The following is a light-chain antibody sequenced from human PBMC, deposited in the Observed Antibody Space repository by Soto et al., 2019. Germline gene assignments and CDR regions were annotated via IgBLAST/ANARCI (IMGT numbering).Light chain of an antibody. CDR3: QQYGTSPRT. V-gene: IGKV3-20*01. CDR1: QSINSNY. Sequence: EIVLTQSPGTLSLSPGERATLSCRASQSINSNYLAWYQLKPGQAPRLLIYGASIRATAIPDRFSGSVSGTDFTLTISRLDPEDFAMYFCQQYGTSPRTFGQGTKVDIK. CDR2: GAS. J-gene: IGKJ1*01.